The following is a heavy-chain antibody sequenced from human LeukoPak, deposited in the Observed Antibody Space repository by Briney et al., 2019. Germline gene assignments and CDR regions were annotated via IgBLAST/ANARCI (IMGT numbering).Heavy chain of an antibody. CDR1: GGSVTSGGHY. D-gene: IGHD5-18*01. CDR2: IYYSDST. J-gene: IGHJ6*03. Sequence: SETLFLTCSVSGGSVTSGGHYWSWIRQHPGKGLEWIGYIYYSDSTFYNPSLQSRVTISVDASNNQFSLKLSSATAADTAVYYCARLYGYSYGYYYYYYMDVWGKGTTVTVSS. CDR3: ARLYGYSYGYYYYYYMDV. V-gene: IGHV4-31*03.